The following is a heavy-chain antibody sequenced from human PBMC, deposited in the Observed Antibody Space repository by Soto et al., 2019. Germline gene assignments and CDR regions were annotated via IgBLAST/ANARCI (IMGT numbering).Heavy chain of an antibody. CDR3: VGSAGGSPPWFDI. CDR1: GYTFITYA. J-gene: IGHJ3*02. Sequence: QVHLVQSGAEVKKPGASVKVSCKASGYTFITYALHWVRQAPGQRLEWMGWINAGNGDTKYSQKFQGSVTITRDISATTAYMELSSLRSEDTGVYYCVGSAGGSPPWFDIWGQGTMVTVSS. CDR2: INAGNGDT. V-gene: IGHV1-3*01. D-gene: IGHD3-16*01.